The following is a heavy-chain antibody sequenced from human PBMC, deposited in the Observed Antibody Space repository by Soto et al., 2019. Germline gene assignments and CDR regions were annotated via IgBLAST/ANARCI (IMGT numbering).Heavy chain of an antibody. Sequence: GGSLRLSCAASGFTFSSYSMNWVRQAPGKGLEWVSSISSSSSYIYYADSVKGRFTISRDNAKNSLYLQMNSLRAEDTAVYYCARDTEHIVATIPLDYWGQGTLVTVSS. J-gene: IGHJ4*02. D-gene: IGHD5-12*01. CDR2: ISSSSSYI. CDR1: GFTFSSYS. V-gene: IGHV3-21*01. CDR3: ARDTEHIVATIPLDY.